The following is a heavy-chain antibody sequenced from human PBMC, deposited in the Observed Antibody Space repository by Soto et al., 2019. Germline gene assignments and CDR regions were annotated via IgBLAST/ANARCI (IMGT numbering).Heavy chain of an antibody. D-gene: IGHD2-15*01. CDR3: AAWAEGATEVH. J-gene: IGHJ4*02. Sequence: GGSLRLSCETSGFSFSVYGMHGVRQAPGKGLEWVAVIWYDASKQFYAASVEGRFTISRDNSKAILYLQMNSLRAEDTAVYYCAAWAEGATEVHWGQGTLVTVS. CDR1: GFSFSVYG. V-gene: IGHV3-33*01. CDR2: IWYDASKQ.